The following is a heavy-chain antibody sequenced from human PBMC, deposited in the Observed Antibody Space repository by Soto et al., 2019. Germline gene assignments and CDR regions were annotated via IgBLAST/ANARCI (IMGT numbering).Heavy chain of an antibody. V-gene: IGHV4-38-2*01. Sequence: PSETLSLTCAVSGYSISIGYYCGCIRQPPGNGLEWIGSIYHSGSTYYNPSLKSRVTISVDTSKNQFSLKLSSVTAADTAVYYCARSGSGSLNWFAPWGQGTLVTVSS. D-gene: IGHD3-10*01. CDR3: ARSGSGSLNWFAP. CDR1: GYSISIGYY. CDR2: IYHSGST. J-gene: IGHJ5*02.